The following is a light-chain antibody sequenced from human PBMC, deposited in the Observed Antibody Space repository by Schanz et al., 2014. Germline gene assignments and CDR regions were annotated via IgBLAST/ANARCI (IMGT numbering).Light chain of an antibody. CDR2: SAS. CDR3: QQANTFPYT. V-gene: IGKV1-12*01. J-gene: IGKJ2*01. CDR1: QAINTF. Sequence: DVQMTQSPSSVYASVGDRVTINCRASQAINTFLAWYQQKPGQAPKLLVYSASSLFSGVPSRFSGSRSGTDFTLTISSLQPEDFATYYCQQANTFPYTFGQGTKVEIK.